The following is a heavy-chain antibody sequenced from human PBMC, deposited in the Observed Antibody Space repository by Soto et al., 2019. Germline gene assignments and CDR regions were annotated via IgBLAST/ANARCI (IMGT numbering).Heavy chain of an antibody. D-gene: IGHD4-17*01. V-gene: IGHV5-51*01. Sequence: ESLKISCKGSGYSFTSYWIGWGRQMPGKGLEWMGVICPGDSDTRSSPSFQDQVTISADKSIITADLQWSSLKASDTAMDYCAGHSHGTTGTTHLYYYYYGMDVWGQGTTFTVSS. CDR3: AGHSHGTTGTTHLYYYYYGMDV. CDR2: ICPGDSDT. CDR1: GYSFTSYW. J-gene: IGHJ6*02.